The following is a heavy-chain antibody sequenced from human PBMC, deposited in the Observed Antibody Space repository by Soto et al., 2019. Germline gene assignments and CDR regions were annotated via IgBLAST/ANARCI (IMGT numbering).Heavy chain of an antibody. CDR1: GYTFTSYD. CDR2: MNPNSGNT. Sequence: QVQLVQSGAEVKKPGASVKVSCKASGYTFTSYDINWVRQATGQGLEWMGWMNPNSGNTGYAQKFQGRVTMTRNTTRNTAYMALSSLRSEDTGVYYCARERSGGARLAPWGQGTLVPASP. CDR3: ARERSGGARLAP. D-gene: IGHD3-3*01. J-gene: IGHJ5*02. V-gene: IGHV1-8*01.